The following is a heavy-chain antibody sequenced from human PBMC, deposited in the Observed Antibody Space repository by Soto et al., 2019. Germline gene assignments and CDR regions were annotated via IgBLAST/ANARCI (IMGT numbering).Heavy chain of an antibody. Sequence: QVQLQESGPGLVKPSQTLSLTCTVSGGSISSGGYYWSWIRQHPGKGLEWIGYIYYSGSTYYNPSLKSRVTISVDTSKNQCSLKLSSVTAADTAVYYCARNFRMEYYYYYGMDVWGQGTTVTVSS. CDR3: ARNFRMEYYYYYGMDV. CDR2: IYYSGST. D-gene: IGHD3-3*01. J-gene: IGHJ6*02. V-gene: IGHV4-31*03. CDR1: GGSISSGGYY.